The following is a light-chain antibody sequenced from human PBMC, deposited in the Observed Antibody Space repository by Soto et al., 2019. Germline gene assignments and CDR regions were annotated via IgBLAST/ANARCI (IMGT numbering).Light chain of an antibody. Sequence: QSVLTQPASVSGGPGQSITNSCTGNSSDGVVYNYVSWYQQHPGKAPKFMIYDVSNRPSGVSNRFSGSKSGNTASLTISGLQAEDEADYYCCSYTTSNTRQIVFGTGTKVTVL. J-gene: IGLJ1*01. CDR3: CSYTTSNTRQIV. CDR2: DVS. CDR1: SSDGVVYNY. V-gene: IGLV2-14*01.